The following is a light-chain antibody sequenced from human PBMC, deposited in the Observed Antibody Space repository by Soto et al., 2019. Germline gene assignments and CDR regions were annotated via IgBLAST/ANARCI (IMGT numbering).Light chain of an antibody. CDR3: QQYIRWPLT. CDR1: QSVSSY. Sequence: EIVLTQSPATLSLSPGERATLSCRASQSVSSYLAWYQQKPGQAPRLLIYDASNRATGIPARFSGSGSGTEFTLTITSLQSEDFAVYYCQQYIRWPLTFGGGTKVDI. CDR2: DAS. J-gene: IGKJ4*01. V-gene: IGKV3-11*01.